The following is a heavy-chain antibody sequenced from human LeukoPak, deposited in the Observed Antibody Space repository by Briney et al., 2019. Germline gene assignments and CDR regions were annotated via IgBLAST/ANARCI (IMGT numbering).Heavy chain of an antibody. Sequence: ASVKVSCKASGYTFTSYDISWVRQAPGQGLEWMGWISVYNGNTNYAQKLQGRVTTTTDTSTSTAYMELRSLRSDDTAFYYCARDRDSSSWSDYWGQGTLVTVSS. D-gene: IGHD6-13*01. CDR3: ARDRDSSSWSDY. J-gene: IGHJ4*02. V-gene: IGHV1-18*04. CDR1: GYTFTSYD. CDR2: ISVYNGNT.